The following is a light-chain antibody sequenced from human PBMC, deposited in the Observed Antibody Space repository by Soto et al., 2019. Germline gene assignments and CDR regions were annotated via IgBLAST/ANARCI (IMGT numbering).Light chain of an antibody. Sequence: IQLTQSPSSVSASVGDRVTITCRARQGISDSLTWYQQKPGRAPNVLIYAASTLKSGVPSRFSGSGSGTDFTLTISSLQPEDFATYYCQQRDSYPLTFGGGTQVEIK. J-gene: IGKJ4*01. V-gene: IGKV1-9*01. CDR3: QQRDSYPLT. CDR2: AAS. CDR1: QGISDS.